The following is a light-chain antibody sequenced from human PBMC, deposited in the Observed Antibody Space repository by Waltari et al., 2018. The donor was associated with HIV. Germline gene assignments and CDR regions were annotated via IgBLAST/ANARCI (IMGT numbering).Light chain of an antibody. CDR1: SGHVARYTL. J-gene: IGLJ2*01. Sequence: QSALTQPASVSGSPGQSITISCTGTSGHVARYTLVSWYQQPPDKAPKLIIYEVTKRPSGISTRFSGSESGNTASLTISGLQSEDEADYYCCSYAGTNAFVAFGGGTKLTVL. CDR3: CSYAGTNAFVA. CDR2: EVT. V-gene: IGLV2-23*02.